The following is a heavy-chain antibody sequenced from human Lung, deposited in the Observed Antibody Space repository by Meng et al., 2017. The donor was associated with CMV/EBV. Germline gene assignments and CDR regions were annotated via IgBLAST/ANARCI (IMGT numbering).Heavy chain of an antibody. CDR1: GFTFSSYE. Sequence: GGSLRLSCAASGFTFSSYEMNWVRQAPGKGLEWVSYISSSGSTIYYADSVKGRFTISRDNAKNSLYLQMNSLRAEDTAVYYCARYCSSTSCPLGYDAFDIWGQGTMVTVSS. D-gene: IGHD2-2*01. J-gene: IGHJ3*02. V-gene: IGHV3-48*03. CDR3: ARYCSSTSCPLGYDAFDI. CDR2: ISSSGSTI.